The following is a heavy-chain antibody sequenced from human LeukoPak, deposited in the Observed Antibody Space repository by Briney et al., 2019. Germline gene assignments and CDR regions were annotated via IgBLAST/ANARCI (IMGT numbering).Heavy chain of an antibody. V-gene: IGHV1-24*01. CDR3: ATPTHRSIAAAGTWADWFDP. CDR1: GYILTELS. CDR2: FAPEDGET. J-gene: IGHJ5*02. D-gene: IGHD6-13*01. Sequence: ASVKVSCKVSGYILTELSMHWVRQAPGKGLEWMGGFAPEDGETIYAQKFQGRVTMTEDTSTDTAYMELSSLTSEDTAVYYCATPTHRSIAAAGTWADWFDPWGQGTLVTVSS.